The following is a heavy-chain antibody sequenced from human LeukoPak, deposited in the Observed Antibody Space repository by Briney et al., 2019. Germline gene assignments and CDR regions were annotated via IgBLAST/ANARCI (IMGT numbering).Heavy chain of an antibody. CDR1: GYTFTSYG. CDR2: ISAYNGNT. J-gene: IGHJ4*02. CDR3: ARAGVLWAIVGATIDY. D-gene: IGHD1-26*01. Sequence: ASVKVSCKASGYTFTSYGISWVRQAPGQGLEWMGWISAYNGNTNYAQKLQGRVTMTTDTSTSTAYIELRSLRSDDTAVYYCARAGVLWAIVGATIDYWGQGTLVTVSS. V-gene: IGHV1-18*01.